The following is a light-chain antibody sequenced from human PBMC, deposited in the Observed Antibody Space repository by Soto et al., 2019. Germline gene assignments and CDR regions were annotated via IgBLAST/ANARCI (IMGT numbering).Light chain of an antibody. CDR3: QQLNGYLALT. V-gene: IGKV1-9*01. J-gene: IGKJ4*01. CDR1: QGISTY. Sequence: DIQLTQSPSLLSASVGDRVTITCRASQGISTYLAWYQQKPGKAPKLLIYDASTLERGVPSRFSGSGSGTEFTLTISSPQPEDFATYYCQQLNGYLALTFGGGTTVEIK. CDR2: DAS.